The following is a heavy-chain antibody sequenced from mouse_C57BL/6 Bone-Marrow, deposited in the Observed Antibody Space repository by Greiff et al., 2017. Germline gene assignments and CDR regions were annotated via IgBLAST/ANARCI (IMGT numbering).Heavy chain of an antibody. J-gene: IGHJ2*01. CDR3: ASNYRDY. V-gene: IGHV1-59*01. Sequence: VQLQQSGAELVRPGTSVKLSCKASGYTFTSYWMHWVKQRPGQGLEWIGVIDPSDSYTNYNQKFKGKATLTVDTSSSTAYMQLSSLTSEDSAVYYCASNYRDYWGQGTTLTVSS. CDR2: IDPSDSYT. D-gene: IGHD2-1*01. CDR1: GYTFTSYW.